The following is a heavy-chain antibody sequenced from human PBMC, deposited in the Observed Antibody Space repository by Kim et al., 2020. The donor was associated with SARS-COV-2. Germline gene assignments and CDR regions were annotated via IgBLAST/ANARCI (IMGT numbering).Heavy chain of an antibody. CDR3: MDPRDSGSN. V-gene: IGHV3-72*01. J-gene: IGHJ4*02. Sequence: GGSLRLSCAASKFTLSDHYIDWVRQAPGKGLEWVGRYRDKAKSYTTDYAASVKGRFTISRDSSENSVYLQMNSLKTEDTAVYYCMDPRDSGSNWGQGTL. CDR1: KFTLSDHY. D-gene: IGHD3-10*01. CDR2: YRDKAKSYTT.